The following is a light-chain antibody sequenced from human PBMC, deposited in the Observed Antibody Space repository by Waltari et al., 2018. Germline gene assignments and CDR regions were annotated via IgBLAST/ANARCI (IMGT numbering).Light chain of an antibody. CDR3: MQGTHWPYT. Sequence: DVVMTQSPLSLPVTLGQAASISCKSSQSLVHSDGNTHFTWFQQRPGQSPRRLIYRVYKRDSGVPDRFSGSGSGTDFTLKISRVEAEDIGVYYCMQGTHWPYTFGQGTKLDIK. J-gene: IGKJ2*01. V-gene: IGKV2-30*02. CDR2: RVY. CDR1: QSLVHSDGNTH.